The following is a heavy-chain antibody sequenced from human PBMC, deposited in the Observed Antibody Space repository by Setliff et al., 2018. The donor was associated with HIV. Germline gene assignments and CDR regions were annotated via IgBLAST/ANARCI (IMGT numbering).Heavy chain of an antibody. CDR2: IYPGDSDT. Sequence: SLKISCKGSRYSFTSYWTAWVRQMPGKGLEWMGIIYPGDSDTRYSPSFQGQVTISADKSISTAYLQWSSLKASDTAMYYCARQRSIAARPNSAFDIWGQGTMVTVSS. V-gene: IGHV5-51*01. D-gene: IGHD6-6*01. CDR3: ARQRSIAARPNSAFDI. CDR1: RYSFTSYW. J-gene: IGHJ3*02.